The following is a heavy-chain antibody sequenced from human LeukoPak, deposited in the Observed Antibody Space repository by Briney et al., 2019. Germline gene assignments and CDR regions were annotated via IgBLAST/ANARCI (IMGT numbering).Heavy chain of an antibody. V-gene: IGHV1-2*02. CDR1: GYTFTGYY. CDR3: ARGGHITMIVVIIGDAFDI. CDR2: INPNSGDT. D-gene: IGHD3-22*01. J-gene: IGHJ3*02. Sequence: GASVKVSCKASGYTFTGYYMHWVRQAPGQGLEWMGWINPNSGDTNYAQKFQGRVTMTRDTSISTAYMELSRLRSDDTAVYYCARGGHITMIVVIIGDAFDIWGQGTMVTVSS.